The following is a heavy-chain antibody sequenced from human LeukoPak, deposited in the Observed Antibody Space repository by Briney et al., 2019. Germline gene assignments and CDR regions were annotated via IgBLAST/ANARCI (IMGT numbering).Heavy chain of an antibody. V-gene: IGHV3-64*01. CDR3: ARDRDAFDI. Sequence: GGSLRLSCAASGFTFSSYAMHWVRQAPRKGLEYVSAISSNGGSTYYANSVKGRFTISRDNSKNTLYLQMGSLRAEDMAVYYCARDRDAFDIWGQGTMVTVSS. CDR2: ISSNGGST. CDR1: GFTFSSYA. J-gene: IGHJ3*02.